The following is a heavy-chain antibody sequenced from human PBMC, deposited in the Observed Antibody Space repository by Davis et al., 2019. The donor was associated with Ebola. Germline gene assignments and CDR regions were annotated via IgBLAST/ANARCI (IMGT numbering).Heavy chain of an antibody. Sequence: GGSLRLSCAASGLTFSYAWLSWVRQAPGKGLEWVGRIQSKAAGETTDYAAPVKGRFTISRDDSKNMLYLQMNSLKIEDTAVYFCTTASYNHGFSCIFDNWGQGTLVTVSS. CDR1: GLTFSYAW. V-gene: IGHV3-15*01. D-gene: IGHD5-18*01. CDR2: IQSKAAGETT. J-gene: IGHJ4*02. CDR3: TTASYNHGFSCIFDN.